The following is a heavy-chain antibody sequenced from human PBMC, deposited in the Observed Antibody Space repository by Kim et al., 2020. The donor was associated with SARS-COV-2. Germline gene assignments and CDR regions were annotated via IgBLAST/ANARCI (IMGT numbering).Heavy chain of an antibody. CDR1: GGSFSGYY. CDR2: INHSGST. V-gene: IGHV4-34*01. CDR3: ARRGSVTIFGVATNYDYYYMDV. J-gene: IGHJ6*03. Sequence: SETLSLTCAVYGGSFSGYYWSWIRQPPGKGLEWIGEINHSGSTNYNPSLKSRVTISVDTSKNQFSLKLSSVTAADTAVYYCARRGSVTIFGVATNYDYYYMDVWGKGTTVTVSS. D-gene: IGHD3-3*01.